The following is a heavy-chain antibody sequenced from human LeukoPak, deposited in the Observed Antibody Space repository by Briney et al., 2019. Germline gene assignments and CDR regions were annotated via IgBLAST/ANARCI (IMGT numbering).Heavy chain of an antibody. CDR1: GGSFSGYC. CDR2: INHSGST. CDR3: ARAGGYSYGYLDY. D-gene: IGHD5-18*01. J-gene: IGHJ4*02. Sequence: PSETLSLTCAVYGGSFSGYCWSWIRQPPGKGLEWIGEINHSGSTNYNPSLKSRVTISVATSKNQFSLKLSSVTAADTAVYYCARAGGYSYGYLDYWGQGTLVTVSS. V-gene: IGHV4-34*01.